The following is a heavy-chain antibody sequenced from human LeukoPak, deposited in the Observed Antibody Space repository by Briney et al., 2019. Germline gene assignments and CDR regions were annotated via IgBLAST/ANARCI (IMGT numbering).Heavy chain of an antibody. CDR3: ARIRGYSYGYRYYYYMDV. V-gene: IGHV4-34*01. CDR1: GGCFSGYY. D-gene: IGHD5-18*01. Sequence: SETLSLTCAVYGGCFSGYYWSWFRQPPGKGLEWIGEINHSGSTNYNPSLKSRVTISVDTSKNQFSLRLSSVTAADTAVYYCARIRGYSYGYRYYYYMDVWGKGTTVTVSS. J-gene: IGHJ6*03. CDR2: INHSGST.